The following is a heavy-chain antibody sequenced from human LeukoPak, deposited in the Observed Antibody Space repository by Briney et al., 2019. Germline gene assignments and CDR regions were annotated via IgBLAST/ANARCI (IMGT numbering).Heavy chain of an antibody. CDR3: AREGGASTRKPDY. D-gene: IGHD1-26*01. CDR2: INPNSGGT. CDR1: GYTFTGYY. J-gene: IGHJ4*02. V-gene: IGHV1-2*02. Sequence: ASVKVSCKASGYTFTGYYMHWVRQAPGQGLEWVGWINPNSGGTNYAQKLQGRVTMTTDTSTSTAYMELRSLRSDDTAVYYCAREGGASTRKPDYWGQGTLVTVSS.